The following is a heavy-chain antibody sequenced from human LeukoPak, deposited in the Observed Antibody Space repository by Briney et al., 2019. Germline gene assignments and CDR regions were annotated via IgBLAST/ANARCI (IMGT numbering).Heavy chain of an antibody. Sequence: SETLSLTCAVYGGSFSGYYWSWIRQPPGKGLEWIGEINHSGSTNYNPSLKSRVTISVDTSKNQFSLKLSSVTAADTAVYYCARKPGQWLVGFDLWGRGTLVTVSS. D-gene: IGHD6-19*01. J-gene: IGHJ2*01. CDR3: ARKPGQWLVGFDL. V-gene: IGHV4-34*01. CDR2: INHSGST. CDR1: GGSFSGYY.